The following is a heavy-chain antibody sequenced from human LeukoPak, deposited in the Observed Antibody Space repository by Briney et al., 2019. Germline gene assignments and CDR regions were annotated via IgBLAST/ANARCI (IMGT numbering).Heavy chain of an antibody. CDR2: INPSGGST. J-gene: IGHJ4*02. V-gene: IGHV1-46*01. D-gene: IGHD3-10*01. Sequence: GASVKVSCKASGYTFTSYYMHWVRQAPGQGLEWMGIINPSGGSTSYAQKFQGRVTMTRDTSTSTVYMELSSLRSEDTAVYYCARAIEGSGSYPLLFDYWGQGTLVTVSS. CDR1: GYTFTSYY. CDR3: ARAIEGSGSYPLLFDY.